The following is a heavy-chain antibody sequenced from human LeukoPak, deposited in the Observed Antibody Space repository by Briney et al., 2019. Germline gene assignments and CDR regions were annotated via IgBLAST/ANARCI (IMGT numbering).Heavy chain of an antibody. V-gene: IGHV3-7*04. J-gene: IGHJ4*02. CDR2: IKQDGSEK. CDR1: VFTFSSYW. D-gene: IGHD5-12*01. Sequence: GGSLRLSCAASVFTFSSYWVSWVRQAPGKGLEWVANIKQDGSEKYYVDSVKGRFTISRDNAKNSLYLQMNSLTAEDTAVYYCAWGLKWLRLPDFEYWGQGSLVTVSS. CDR3: AWGLKWLRLPDFEY.